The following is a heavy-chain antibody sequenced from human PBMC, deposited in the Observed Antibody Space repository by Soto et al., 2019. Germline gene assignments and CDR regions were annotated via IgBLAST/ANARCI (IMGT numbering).Heavy chain of an antibody. CDR1: GFPFSSYG. J-gene: IGHJ4*02. D-gene: IGHD2-15*01. CDR3: AGGQYYFDS. V-gene: IGHV3-30*03. Sequence: QVQLVESGGGVVQPGRSLRLSCAASGFPFSSYGMHWVRQAPGKGLEWVAHISYDGSNKHYTDSVKGRFTISRDNSKNMLYLPLSSLRAEDTAVYYCAGGQYYFDSCGQGTRVSVSS. CDR2: ISYDGSNK.